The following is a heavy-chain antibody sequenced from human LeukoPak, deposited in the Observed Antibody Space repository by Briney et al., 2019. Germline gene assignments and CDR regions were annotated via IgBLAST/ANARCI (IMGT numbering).Heavy chain of an antibody. Sequence: SETLSLTCAVYGGSFSGYYWSWIRQPPGKGLEWIGEINHSGSTNYNPSLKSRVTISVDTSKNQFSLKLSSVTAADTAVYYCAKDRGPYVGIANNWLDPWGQGTLVTVSS. CDR2: INHSGST. V-gene: IGHV4-34*01. D-gene: IGHD3-10*02. J-gene: IGHJ5*02. CDR1: GGSFSGYY. CDR3: AKDRGPYVGIANNWLDP.